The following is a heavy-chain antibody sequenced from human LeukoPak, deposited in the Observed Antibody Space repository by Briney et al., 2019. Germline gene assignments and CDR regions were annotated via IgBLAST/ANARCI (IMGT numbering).Heavy chain of an antibody. CDR1: RFTVSSNY. J-gene: IGHJ4*02. CDR3: ARAHDYGDPPYYFDY. D-gene: IGHD4-17*01. Sequence: PGGSLRLSCAASRFTVSSNYMSWVRQAPGKGLEWVSVIYSGGSTYYADPVKGRFTISRDNSKNTLYLQMNSLRAEDTAVYYCARAHDYGDPPYYFDYWGQGTLVTVSS. CDR2: IYSGGST. V-gene: IGHV3-53*01.